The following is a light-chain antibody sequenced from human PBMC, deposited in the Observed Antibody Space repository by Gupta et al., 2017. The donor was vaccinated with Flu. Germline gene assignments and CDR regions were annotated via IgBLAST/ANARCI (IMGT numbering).Light chain of an antibody. J-gene: IGKJ2*02. V-gene: IGKV3-15*01. CDR2: GAS. CDR1: QSVSSN. Sequence: EIVMTQSPATLSVSPGERATLSCRASQSVSSNLAWYQQKPGQAPRLLIYGASTRATGIPARFSGSGSGTEFTPTISSLQSEDFAVYYCQQYNNWPPRGTFGQGTKLEIK. CDR3: QQYNNWPPRGT.